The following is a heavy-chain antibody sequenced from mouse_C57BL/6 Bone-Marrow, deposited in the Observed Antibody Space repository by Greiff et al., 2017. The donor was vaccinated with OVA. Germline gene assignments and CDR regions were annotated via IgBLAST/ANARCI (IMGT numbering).Heavy chain of an antibody. J-gene: IGHJ1*03. CDR3: ARRSRGYNWYFDV. Sequence: QVQLQQSGAELVKPGASVKLSCKASGYTFTSYWMHWVKQSAGQGLEWIGMIHPNSGSTNYNEKFKSKATLTVDKSSSTAYMQLSSLTSEDSAVYYCARRSRGYNWYFDVWGTGTTVTVSS. CDR1: GYTFTSYW. D-gene: IGHD2-2*01. CDR2: IHPNSGST. V-gene: IGHV1-64*01.